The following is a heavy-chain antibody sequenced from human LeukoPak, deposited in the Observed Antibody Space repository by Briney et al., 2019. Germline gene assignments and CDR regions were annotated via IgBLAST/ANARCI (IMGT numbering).Heavy chain of an antibody. V-gene: IGHV3-15*01. Sequence: GGSLRLSCAASGFTFNNAWMSWVRQAPGTGLEWVGRIKRNFDGGTIDYAAPVKGRFIISRDDSKNTLYLQMNSLKTEDTAVYYCTTISGDRGYYLNWYFNLWGRGTLVTVSS. J-gene: IGHJ2*01. CDR3: TTISGDRGYYLNWYFNL. D-gene: IGHD3-22*01. CDR2: IKRNFDGGTI. CDR1: GFTFNNAW.